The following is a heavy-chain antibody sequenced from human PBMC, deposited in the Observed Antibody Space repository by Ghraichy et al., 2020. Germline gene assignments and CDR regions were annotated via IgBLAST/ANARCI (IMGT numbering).Heavy chain of an antibody. CDR2: IWPDGSNK. D-gene: IGHD3-22*01. V-gene: IGHV3-33*01. Sequence: GESLNISCVTSGFTFNTHDIHWVRQAPGKGLEWVAIIWPDGSNKYYADSVKGRFTISRDSSKNTLYLEMNSLRVEDTAVYYCARDDDRSGYYVDYWGQGTLVTVSS. J-gene: IGHJ4*02. CDR1: GFTFNTHD. CDR3: ARDDDRSGYYVDY.